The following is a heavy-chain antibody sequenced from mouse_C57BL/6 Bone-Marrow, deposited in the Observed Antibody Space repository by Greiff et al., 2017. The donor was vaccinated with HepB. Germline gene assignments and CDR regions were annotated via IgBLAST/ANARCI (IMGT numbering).Heavy chain of an antibody. V-gene: IGHV1-54*01. CDR1: GYAFTNYL. Sequence: VQRVESGAELVRPGTSVKVSCKASGYAFTNYLIEWVKQRPGQGLEWIGVINPGSGGTNYNEKFKGKATLTADKSSSTAYMQLSSLTSEDSAVYFCATSYYYGSSPDYWGQGTTLTVSS. CDR3: ATSYYYGSSPDY. J-gene: IGHJ2*01. CDR2: INPGSGGT. D-gene: IGHD1-1*01.